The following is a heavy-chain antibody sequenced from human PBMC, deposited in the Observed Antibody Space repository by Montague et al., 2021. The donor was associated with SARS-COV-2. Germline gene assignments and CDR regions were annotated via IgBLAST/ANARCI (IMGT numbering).Heavy chain of an antibody. CDR2: IYYSGRT. D-gene: IGHD2-15*01. V-gene: IGHV4-59*01. J-gene: IGHJ6*02. Sequence: SETLSLTCTVSGDSISTSYQDWIRQPPGKGLEWIGYIYYSGRTSNNSSLKSRVTISVDTSTNKISLNLNSVTAADTAVYFCSGADRRSPDTTHVDYARGMDHWGQGTTVTVSS. CDR1: GDSISTSY. CDR3: SGADRRSPDTTHVDYARGMDH.